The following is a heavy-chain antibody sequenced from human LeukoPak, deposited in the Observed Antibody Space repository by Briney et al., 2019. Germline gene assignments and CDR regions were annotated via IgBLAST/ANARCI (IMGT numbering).Heavy chain of an antibody. V-gene: IGHV3-23*01. J-gene: IGHJ3*01. CDR2: ISFNGANS. CDR3: ARDIQLST. Sequence: GGSLRLSCAASGFTFSDSAMTWVRQAPGKGLDWVSLISFNGANSYYADSVKGRFTISRDNSKDTLFLQMNSLRAEDTAIYYCARDIQLSTWGLGTMVTVSS. CDR1: GFTFSDSA. D-gene: IGHD5-24*01.